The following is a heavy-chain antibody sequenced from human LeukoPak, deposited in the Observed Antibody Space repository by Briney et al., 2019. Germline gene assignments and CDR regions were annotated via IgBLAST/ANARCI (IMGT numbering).Heavy chain of an antibody. J-gene: IGHJ3*02. CDR3: ARLERWPNAFDI. D-gene: IGHD5-24*01. Sequence: GGSPRLSCAASGFTFSDYYMNWIRQAPGKGLEWVSYIDSSGTIYYADSVKGRFTISRDNAKNSLYLQMSRLRADDSAVYYCARLERWPNAFDIWGQGTMVTVSS. V-gene: IGHV3-11*01. CDR1: GFTFSDYY. CDR2: IDSSGTI.